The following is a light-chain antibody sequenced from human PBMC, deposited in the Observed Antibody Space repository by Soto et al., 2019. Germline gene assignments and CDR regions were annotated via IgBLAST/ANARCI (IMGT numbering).Light chain of an antibody. CDR1: QGISSY. Sequence: IQLTKSASSLSASVGYRSPITGRAIQGISSYLAWYQQKPGKDPELLIYAASTLQSGVPSRFSGSGSGTDFTLTISSLQPEEFATYYCQQLNSYPITFGQGTRLEIK. CDR2: AAS. V-gene: IGKV1-9*01. J-gene: IGKJ5*01. CDR3: QQLNSYPIT.